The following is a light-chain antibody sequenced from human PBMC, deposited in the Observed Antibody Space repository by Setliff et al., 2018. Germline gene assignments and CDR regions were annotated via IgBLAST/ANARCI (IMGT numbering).Light chain of an antibody. CDR2: EVS. J-gene: IGLJ1*01. Sequence: QSVLAQPPSASGSPGQSVTISCTGTSSDVGGYNYVSWYQQHPGKAPKLMIYEVSKRPSGVPDRFSGSKSDNTASLTVSGLQAEDEADYYCCSYAGSYTSLYVFGTGTKVTVL. V-gene: IGLV2-8*01. CDR1: SSDVGGYNY. CDR3: CSYAGSYTSLYV.